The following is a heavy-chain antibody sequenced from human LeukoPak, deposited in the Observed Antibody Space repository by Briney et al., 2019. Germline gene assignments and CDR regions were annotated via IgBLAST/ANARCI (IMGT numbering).Heavy chain of an antibody. D-gene: IGHD2-2*01. V-gene: IGHV1-18*01. Sequence: GASVKVSCKASGYTFTSYGISWVRQAPGQGLEWMGWISAYNGNTNYAQKLQGRVTMTTDTSTSTAYMELRSLRSDDTAVYYCARDLRLYCSSTSCSHFDYWGPGNPVTVSS. CDR1: GYTFTSYG. CDR2: ISAYNGNT. J-gene: IGHJ4*02. CDR3: ARDLRLYCSSTSCSHFDY.